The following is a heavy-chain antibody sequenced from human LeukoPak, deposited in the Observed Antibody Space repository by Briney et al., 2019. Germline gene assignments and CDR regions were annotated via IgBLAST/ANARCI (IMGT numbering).Heavy chain of an antibody. CDR1: GFTFSSYG. V-gene: IGHV3-30*03. D-gene: IGHD3-10*01. CDR2: ISYDGSNK. J-gene: IGHJ4*02. CDR3: ARDNTFYYYGSGSYYNAPVFDY. Sequence: GGSLRLSCAASGFTFSSYGMHWVRQAPGKGLEWVAVISYDGSNKYYADSVKGRFTISRDNSRNTLYLQMNSLRAEDTAVYYCARDNTFYYYGSGSYYNAPVFDYWGQGTLATVSS.